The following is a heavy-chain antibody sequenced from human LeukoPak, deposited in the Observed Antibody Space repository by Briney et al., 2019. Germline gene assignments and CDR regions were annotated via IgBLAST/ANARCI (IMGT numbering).Heavy chain of an antibody. J-gene: IGHJ4*02. V-gene: IGHV5-51*01. CDR1: GYSFTSHW. CDR3: ARPDPTGRFDC. Sequence: GKSLKISCKGSGYSFTSHWIAWVRQMPGKGLEWMGIIYPDDSDTRYSPSFQGQVTISADKSISTTYLQWSSLKASDTAMYYCARPDPTGRFDCWGQGTLVTVSS. CDR2: IYPDDSDT. D-gene: IGHD4-11*01.